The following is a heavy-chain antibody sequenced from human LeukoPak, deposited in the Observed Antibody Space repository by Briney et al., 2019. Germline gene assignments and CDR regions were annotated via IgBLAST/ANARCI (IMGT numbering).Heavy chain of an antibody. CDR1: GGSFSGYY. CDR3: AIRTSYYDFWSGYYKPPNWFDP. J-gene: IGHJ5*02. CDR2: INHSGST. Sequence: PSETLSLTCAVYGGSFSGYYWSWLRQPPGKGLEWIVEINHSGSTNYHPSLKSRVTISVDTSKNQFFLKLSSVTAADTAVYYCAIRTSYYDFWSGYYKPPNWFDPWGQGTLVTVSS. D-gene: IGHD3-3*01. V-gene: IGHV4-34*01.